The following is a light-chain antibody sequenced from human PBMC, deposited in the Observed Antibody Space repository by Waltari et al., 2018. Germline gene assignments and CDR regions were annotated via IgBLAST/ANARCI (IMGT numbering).Light chain of an antibody. J-gene: IGLJ2*01. CDR2: LNSDGSH. CDR1: SGHSSYA. V-gene: IGLV4-69*01. Sequence: HLVLTQSPSASASLGASVKLTCTLSSGHSSYAIAWHQQQPEKGPRYLMKLNSDGSHSKGDGLPDRFSGSSSGAERYLTISSLQSEDEADYYCQTWGTGIQVFGGGTKLTVL. CDR3: QTWGTGIQV.